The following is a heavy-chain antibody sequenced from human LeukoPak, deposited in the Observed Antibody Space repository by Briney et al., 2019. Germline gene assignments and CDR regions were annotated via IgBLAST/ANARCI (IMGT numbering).Heavy chain of an antibody. CDR1: GYRFTDYW. Sequence: GESLKISCKGSGYRFTDYWIGWVRQMPGRGLEWMGIIYPGDSDTRYSPSFQGQVTISADKSINTAHLQWSSLKASDTAMYYCARGAAGTTPDYYYFGLDVWGQGTTVKVSS. CDR3: ARGAAGTTPDYYYFGLDV. D-gene: IGHD1-7*01. CDR2: IYPGDSDT. J-gene: IGHJ6*02. V-gene: IGHV5-51*01.